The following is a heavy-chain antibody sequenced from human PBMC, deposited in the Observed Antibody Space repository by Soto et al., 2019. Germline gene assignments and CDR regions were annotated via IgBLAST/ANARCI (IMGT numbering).Heavy chain of an antibody. CDR3: ARDGRFSGTSYDFDF. V-gene: IGHV1-18*01. J-gene: IGHJ2*01. Sequence: QVQLVQSGGEVKKPGASVKVSCKASGYTFTSYSINWVRQAPGQGLEWMGWINTYNGNTKYEQTLQGRVTMTTDSSTSTAYMELRSLRSDDTAVYYCARDGRFSGTSYDFDFWGRGTLVTVSS. CDR2: INTYNGNT. D-gene: IGHD1-26*01. CDR1: GYTFTSYS.